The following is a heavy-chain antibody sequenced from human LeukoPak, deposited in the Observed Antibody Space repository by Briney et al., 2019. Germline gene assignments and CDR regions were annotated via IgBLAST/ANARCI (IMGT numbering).Heavy chain of an antibody. Sequence: ASVKVSCKASGGTFSSYAISWVRQAPGQGLEWMVGIMPMFGTANYAQKFQGRVTITADESTSTAYMGLSSLRSEDTAVYYCARVELGGHCSGGSCGGNDYWGQGTLVTVSS. CDR2: IMPMFGTA. CDR1: GGTFSSYA. V-gene: IGHV1-69*13. J-gene: IGHJ4*02. D-gene: IGHD2-15*01. CDR3: ARVELGGHCSGGSCGGNDY.